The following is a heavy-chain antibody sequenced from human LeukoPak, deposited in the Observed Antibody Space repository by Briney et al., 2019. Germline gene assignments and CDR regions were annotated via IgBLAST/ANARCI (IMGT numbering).Heavy chain of an antibody. CDR2: ISYDGSNK. D-gene: IGHD3-16*01. CDR1: GFTFSSYA. Sequence: GGSLRLSCAASGFTFSSYAMHWVRQPPGKGLEWVAVISYDGSNKYYADSVKGRFTISRDNAKNSLYLQMNSLRAEDTAVYYCARDQAWGNAVDIWGQGTMVTVSS. J-gene: IGHJ3*02. V-gene: IGHV3-30*04. CDR3: ARDQAWGNAVDI.